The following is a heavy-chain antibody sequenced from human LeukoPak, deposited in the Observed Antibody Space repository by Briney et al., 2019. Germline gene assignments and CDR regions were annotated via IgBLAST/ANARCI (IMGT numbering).Heavy chain of an antibody. CDR3: VKGDYKES. Sequence: GGSLRLSCAASGFSFSTSTMNWARQAPGKGLEWVSSIGYTSSDKYYVESVKGRFTISRDNAENSLYLQMDSLRADDTAMYYCVKGDYKESCGQGARFSASS. D-gene: IGHD4-17*01. CDR1: GFSFSTST. J-gene: IGHJ5*02. CDR2: IGYTSSDK. V-gene: IGHV3-21*01.